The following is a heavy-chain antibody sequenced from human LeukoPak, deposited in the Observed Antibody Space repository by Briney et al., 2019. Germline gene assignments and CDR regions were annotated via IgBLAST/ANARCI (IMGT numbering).Heavy chain of an antibody. V-gene: IGHV4-34*01. Sequence: SETLSLTCSVYDGSVSSYYWNWIRQSPGKGLEWIGENRHGGTSNYNPSLKGRVSISVDTSKNQFSLTLSSVTAADTAVYYCARGGPFPGAYNFSDSWGQGTLVTVSS. D-gene: IGHD5-24*01. J-gene: IGHJ5*02. CDR3: ARGGPFPGAYNFSDS. CDR2: NRHGGTS. CDR1: DGSVSSYY.